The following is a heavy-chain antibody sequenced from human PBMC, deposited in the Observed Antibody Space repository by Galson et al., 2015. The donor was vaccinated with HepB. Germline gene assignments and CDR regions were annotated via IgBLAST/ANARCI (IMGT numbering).Heavy chain of an antibody. J-gene: IGHJ4*02. V-gene: IGHV2-70*01. CDR2: IDWDDDK. Sequence: PALVKPTQTLTLTCTFSGFSLSTSGMCVSWIRQPPGKALEWLVLIDWDDDKYYSTSLKTRLTISKDTSKNQVVLTMTNMDPVDTATYYCARMGSYYGSGSYDYWGQGTLVTVSS. CDR1: GFSLSTSGMC. D-gene: IGHD3-10*01. CDR3: ARMGSYYGSGSYDY.